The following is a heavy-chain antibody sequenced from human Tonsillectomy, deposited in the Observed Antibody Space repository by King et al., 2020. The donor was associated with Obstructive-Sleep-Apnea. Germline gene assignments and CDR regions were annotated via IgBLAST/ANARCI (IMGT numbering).Heavy chain of an antibody. CDR1: GFTFDDYA. CDR2: ISWDGRTT. CDR3: ARDVGYSGYDYFDY. V-gene: IGHV3-43D*03. D-gene: IGHD5-12*01. Sequence: VQLVESGGVVVQPGGSLRLSCAASGFTFDDYAMHWVRQAPGKGLEWVSLISWDGRTTSYIDFVRGRFTISRDNSKNSLYLQMNSLRAEDTALYYCARDVGYSGYDYFDYWGQGTLVTVSS. J-gene: IGHJ4*02.